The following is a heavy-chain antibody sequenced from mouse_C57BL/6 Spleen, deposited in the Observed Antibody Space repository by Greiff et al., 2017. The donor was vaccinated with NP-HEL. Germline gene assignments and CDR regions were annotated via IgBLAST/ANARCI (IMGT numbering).Heavy chain of an antibody. CDR2: ISSGSSTI. J-gene: IGHJ3*01. CDR1: GFTFSDYG. V-gene: IGHV5-17*01. CDR3: ARRRDDYGGFDY. Sequence: DVHLVESGGGLVKPGGSLKLSCAASGFTFSDYGMHWVRQAPEKGLEWVAYISSGSSTIYYADTVKGRFTISRDNAKNTLFLQMTSLRSEDTAMYNCARRRDDYGGFDYWGQGTLVTVSA. D-gene: IGHD2-4*01.